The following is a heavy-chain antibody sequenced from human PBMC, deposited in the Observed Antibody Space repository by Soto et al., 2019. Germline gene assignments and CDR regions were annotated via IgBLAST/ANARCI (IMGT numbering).Heavy chain of an antibody. D-gene: IGHD3-3*01. CDR3: ARYFWSGYSNWFDP. Sequence: ASVKVSCKASGYTFTSYGISWVRQAPGQGFEWMGWISAYNGNTNYAQKLQGRVTMTTDTSTSTAYMELRSLRSDDTAVYYCARYFWSGYSNWFDPWGQGTLVTVSS. J-gene: IGHJ5*02. CDR1: GYTFTSYG. CDR2: ISAYNGNT. V-gene: IGHV1-18*01.